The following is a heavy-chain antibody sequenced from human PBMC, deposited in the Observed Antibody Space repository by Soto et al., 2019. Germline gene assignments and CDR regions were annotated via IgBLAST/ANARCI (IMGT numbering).Heavy chain of an antibody. Sequence: PSETLSLTCAVSGGSISSGGYSWSWIRQPPGKGLEWIGYIYHSGSTYYNPSLKSRITISVDTSKNQFSLNLSSVTAADTAVYYCARDRERGYSYGYFDYWGQGTLVTVSS. CDR2: IYHSGST. D-gene: IGHD5-18*01. CDR3: ARDRERGYSYGYFDY. CDR1: GGSISSGGYS. J-gene: IGHJ4*02. V-gene: IGHV4-30-2*05.